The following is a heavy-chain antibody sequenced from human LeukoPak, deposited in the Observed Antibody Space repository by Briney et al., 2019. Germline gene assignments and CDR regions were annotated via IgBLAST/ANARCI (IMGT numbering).Heavy chain of an antibody. CDR2: IYYSGST. CDR1: GGSISGYY. D-gene: IGHD4-23*01. Sequence: PSETLSLTCTVSGGSISGYYWSWIRQPPGKGLEWIGYIYYSGSTNYNPSLKSRVTISVDTSKNQFSLKLSSVTAADTAVYYCARERDDYGGVFDYWGQGTLVTVSS. CDR3: ARERDDYGGVFDY. J-gene: IGHJ4*02. V-gene: IGHV4-59*01.